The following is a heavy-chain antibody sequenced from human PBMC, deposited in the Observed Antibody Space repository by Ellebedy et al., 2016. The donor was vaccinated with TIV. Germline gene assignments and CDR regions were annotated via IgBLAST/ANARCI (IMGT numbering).Heavy chain of an antibody. V-gene: IGHV3-7*01. CDR1: GFTFSSFW. CDR3: ARSRWLQPDYDY. D-gene: IGHD5-24*01. J-gene: IGHJ4*02. Sequence: GESLKISCAASGFTFSSFWMSWVRQAPGKGLEWVANIKQDGGDKYYVDSVKGRFTISRDNSKNSLYLQMNSLRTEDTAMYFCARSRWLQPDYDYWGQGTLVTVSS. CDR2: IKQDGGDK.